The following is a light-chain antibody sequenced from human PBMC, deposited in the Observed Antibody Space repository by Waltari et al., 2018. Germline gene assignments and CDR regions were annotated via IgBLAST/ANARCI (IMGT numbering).Light chain of an antibody. CDR3: SLYTSSSVV. V-gene: IGLV2-14*01. CDR1: ISDVGGYNY. J-gene: IGLJ2*01. CDR2: DAS. Sequence: QSALTQPASVSGSPGQSITISCTATISDVGGYNYVSWYQQHPGKAPKLMIYDASNRPSGVSNRFSGSKSGNTASLTISGLQAEDEADYYCSLYTSSSVVFGGGTKLTVL.